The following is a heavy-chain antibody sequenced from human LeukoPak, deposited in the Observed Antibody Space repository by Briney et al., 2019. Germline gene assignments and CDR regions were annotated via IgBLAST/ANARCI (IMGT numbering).Heavy chain of an antibody. CDR3: AKAPEDYYDSSGYYYSY. Sequence: GGSLRLSWAASGFTFSSYAMSWVRQAPGKGLEWVSAISGSGGSTYYADSVKGRFTISRDNSKNTLYLQMNSLRAEDTAVYYCAKAPEDYYDSSGYYYSYWGQGTLVTVSS. J-gene: IGHJ4*02. CDR1: GFTFSSYA. CDR2: ISGSGGST. D-gene: IGHD3-22*01. V-gene: IGHV3-23*01.